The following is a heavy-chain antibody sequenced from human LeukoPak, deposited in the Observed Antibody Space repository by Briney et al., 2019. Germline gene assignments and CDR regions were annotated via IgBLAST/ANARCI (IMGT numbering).Heavy chain of an antibody. Sequence: SETLSLTCAVYGGSFSGYHWNWIRQPPGKGLEWIGEINSRGTTTYNPSLKSRVTMSVDTSKKQFSLNLSSVAAADTAVYYCARLRSGSSGPTPGYWGQGTLVTVSS. CDR1: GGSFSGYH. J-gene: IGHJ4*02. CDR3: ARLRSGSSGPTPGY. D-gene: IGHD3-22*01. V-gene: IGHV4-34*01. CDR2: INSRGTT.